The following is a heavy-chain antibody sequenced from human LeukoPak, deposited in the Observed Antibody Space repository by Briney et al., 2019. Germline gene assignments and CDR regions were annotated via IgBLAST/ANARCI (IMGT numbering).Heavy chain of an antibody. V-gene: IGHV3-21*01. D-gene: IGHD6-19*01. CDR2: ISSSSSYI. J-gene: IGHJ5*02. Sequence: GGSLRLPCAASGFTFSSYSMNWVRQAPGKGLEWVSSISSSSSYIYYADSVKGRFTISRDNAKNSLYLQMNSLRAEDTAVYYCARVAVAGPGWSDPWGQGTLVTVSS. CDR1: GFTFSSYS. CDR3: ARVAVAGPGWSDP.